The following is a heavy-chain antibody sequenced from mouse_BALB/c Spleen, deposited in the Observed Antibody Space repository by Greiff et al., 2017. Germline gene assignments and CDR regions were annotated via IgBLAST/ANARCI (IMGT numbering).Heavy chain of an antibody. V-gene: IGHV1S137*01. Sequence: VKLVESGAELVRPGVSVKISCKGSGYTFTDYAMHWVKQSHAKSLEWIGVISTYYGDASYNQKFKGKATMTVDKSSSTAYMELARLTSEDSAIYYCARPYGNYGYFDVWGAGTTVTVSS. CDR2: ISTYYGDA. CDR3: ARPYGNYGYFDV. D-gene: IGHD2-1*01. CDR1: GYTFTDYA. J-gene: IGHJ1*01.